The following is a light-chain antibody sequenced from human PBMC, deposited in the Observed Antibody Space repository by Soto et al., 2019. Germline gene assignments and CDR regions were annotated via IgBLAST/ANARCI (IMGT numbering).Light chain of an antibody. V-gene: IGLV4-69*01. Sequence: QAVVTQSPSASAPLGASVKLTCTLSSGHSSSAIAWHQQQPEKGPRYLMKVNSDGSHKKGDGIPDRFSGSSSGAERYLTISGLQSEDEGDYYCQTWGAGIQWVFGGGTKLTVL. CDR3: QTWGAGIQWV. J-gene: IGLJ3*02. CDR1: SGHSSSA. CDR2: VNSDGSH.